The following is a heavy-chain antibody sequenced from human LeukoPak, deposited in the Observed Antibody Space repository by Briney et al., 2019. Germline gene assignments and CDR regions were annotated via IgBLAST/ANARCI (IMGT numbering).Heavy chain of an antibody. CDR1: GFTFSSYA. J-gene: IGHJ4*02. CDR2: VTNNGGAT. CDR3: AKNDYSDFTPGPFPV. V-gene: IGHV3-23*01. Sequence: GGSLRLSCEASGFTFSSYAMSGVRQAPVRSLEWWAIVTNNGGATYNADSVKGRFTISRDNSKNTLYLQMHSLRVEDTAVYYCAKNDYSDFTPGPFPVWGQGTLVTVFS. D-gene: IGHD4-11*01.